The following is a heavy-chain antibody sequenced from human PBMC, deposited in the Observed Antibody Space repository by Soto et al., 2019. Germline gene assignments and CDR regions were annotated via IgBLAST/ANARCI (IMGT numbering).Heavy chain of an antibody. CDR1: GFTFSSYA. J-gene: IGHJ4*02. CDR3: ARDPEYSSSSGDY. CDR2: ISYDGSNK. V-gene: IGHV3-30-3*01. Sequence: QVQLVESGGGVVQPGSSLRLSCAASGFTFSSYAMHWVRQAPGKGLEWVAVISYDGSNKYYADSVKGRFTISRDNSKNTLYLQMNSLRAEDTAVYYCARDPEYSSSSGDYWGQGTLVTVSS. D-gene: IGHD6-6*01.